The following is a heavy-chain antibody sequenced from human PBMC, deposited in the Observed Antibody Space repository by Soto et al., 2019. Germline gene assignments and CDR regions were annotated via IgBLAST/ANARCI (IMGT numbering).Heavy chain of an antibody. Sequence: QVHLQESGPGLVKPSESLSLTCTVSGGSIPTYYWSWIRQPPGKGLEWIGYVHYTGSTNYNPALTIRLTISLYTSKDQFTLKLSSVTPADTAVDYCAREASGAGTSGRFDPWGPGTLVTVSS. V-gene: IGHV4-59*01. CDR3: AREASGAGTSGRFDP. D-gene: IGHD3-10*01. CDR2: VHYTGST. CDR1: GGSIPTYY. J-gene: IGHJ5*02.